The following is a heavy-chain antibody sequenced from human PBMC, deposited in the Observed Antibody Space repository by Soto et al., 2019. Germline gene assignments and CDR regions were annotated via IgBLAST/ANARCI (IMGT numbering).Heavy chain of an antibody. Sequence: SETLSLTCTVSGVSISSHYWSWIRQPAGKGLEWIGRIYTSGSTNYNPALKSLVAMSVDTSKNQFLLKLSSVAAADTVVYYCASWRRWFDSWGQGTLVTVSS. V-gene: IGHV4-4*07. CDR3: ASWRRWFDS. CDR1: GVSISSHY. J-gene: IGHJ5*01. CDR2: IYTSGST.